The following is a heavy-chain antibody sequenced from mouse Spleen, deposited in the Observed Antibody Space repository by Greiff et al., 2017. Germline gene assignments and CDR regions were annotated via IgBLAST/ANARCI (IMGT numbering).Heavy chain of an antibody. CDR2: INPNNGGT. V-gene: IGHV1-18*01. D-gene: IGHD2-12*01. Sequence: VQLKQSGPELVKPGASVKISCKTSGYTFTDYTMHWVKQRPGKGLEWIGGINPNNGGTSYNQKFKGKATLTVDTSSSTAYMELRSLTSEDSAVYYCAIRILGSYYAMDYWGQGTSVTVSS. J-gene: IGHJ4*01. CDR1: GYTFTDYT. CDR3: AIRILGSYYAMDY.